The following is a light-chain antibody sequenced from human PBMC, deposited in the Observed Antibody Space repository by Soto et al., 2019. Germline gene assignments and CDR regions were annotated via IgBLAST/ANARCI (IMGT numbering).Light chain of an antibody. Sequence: EIQMTQSPSTLSASVGDRVTITCRASQSISSWLAWYQQKPGKAPKLLMYKVSSLASGVPSRFSGSGSGTEFTLTISSLQPDDFATYYCQQYSTYSRTFGQGTKVEIK. CDR3: QQYSTYSRT. CDR1: QSISSW. J-gene: IGKJ1*01. V-gene: IGKV1-5*03. CDR2: KVS.